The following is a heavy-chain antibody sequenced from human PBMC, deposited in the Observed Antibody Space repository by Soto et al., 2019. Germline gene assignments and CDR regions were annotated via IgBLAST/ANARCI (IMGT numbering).Heavy chain of an antibody. CDR3: ARGGDYGGKGEYYFDY. D-gene: IGHD4-17*01. V-gene: IGHV4-30-4*01. J-gene: IGHJ4*02. CDR1: GGSISSGDYY. CDR2: IYYSGST. Sequence: QVQLQESGPGLVKPSQTLSLTCTVSGGSISSGDYYWSWIRQPPGKGLEWIGYIYYSGSTYSNPALTSRVTISVDTSQNQFSLKLSSVTAADTAVYYCARGGDYGGKGEYYFDYWGQGTLVTVSS.